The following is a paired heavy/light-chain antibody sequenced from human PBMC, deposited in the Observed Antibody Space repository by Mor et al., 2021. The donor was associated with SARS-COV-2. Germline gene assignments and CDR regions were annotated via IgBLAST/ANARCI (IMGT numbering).Heavy chain of an antibody. D-gene: IGHD6-19*01. CDR2: MNPKSGGT. CDR3: TRDQEAAVAGTGY. CDR1: GYSFTGYY. Sequence: QVQLVQSGAEVKKPGASVMVSCKASGYSFTGYYIHWVRQAPGQGLEWMGRMNPKSGGTDYAQKFQGRVTMTRDTSLNTAYMDLSSLSSDDTAVYYCTRDQEAAVAGTGYWGQGTLVIVSS. V-gene: IGHV1-2*06. J-gene: IGHJ4*02.
Light chain of an antibody. J-gene: IGLJ3*02. CDR3: ETWDSSLSAGV. Sequence: QSVLTQPPSVSAAPGQKVTISCSGSSSIIGNNFVSWYQQLPGTAPKLLIYDDNKRPSGIPDRFSGSKSATSATLGITGLQTGDEADYYCETWDSSLSAGVFGGGTKLTVL. CDR1: SSIIGNNF. CDR2: DDN. V-gene: IGLV1-51*01.